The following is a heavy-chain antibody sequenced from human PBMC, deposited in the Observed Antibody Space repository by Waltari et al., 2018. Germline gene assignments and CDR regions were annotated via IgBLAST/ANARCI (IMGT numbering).Heavy chain of an antibody. V-gene: IGHV3-30-3*01. Sequence: QVQLVESGGGVVQPGRSLRLSCAASGFTFSSYAMHWVRQAPGKGLEWVAVISYDGSNKYYADSVKGRFTISRDNSKNTLYLQMNSLRAEDTAVYYCARVKAVAGHFDYWGQGTLVTVSS. CDR2: ISYDGSNK. CDR1: GFTFSSYA. CDR3: ARVKAVAGHFDY. D-gene: IGHD6-19*01. J-gene: IGHJ4*02.